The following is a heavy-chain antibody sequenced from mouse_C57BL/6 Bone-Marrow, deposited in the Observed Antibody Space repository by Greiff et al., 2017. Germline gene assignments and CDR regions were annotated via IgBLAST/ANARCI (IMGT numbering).Heavy chain of an antibody. CDR1: GYTFTDYY. Sequence: EVQLQQSGPVLVKPGASVKMSCKASGYTFTDYYMNWVKQSHGKSLEWIGVINPYNGGTSYNQKFKGKATLTVDKSSSTAYMELNSLTSEDSAVYYCAREGLIAMDYWGQGTSVTVSS. CDR3: AREGLIAMDY. V-gene: IGHV1-19*01. D-gene: IGHD2-2*01. CDR2: INPYNGGT. J-gene: IGHJ4*01.